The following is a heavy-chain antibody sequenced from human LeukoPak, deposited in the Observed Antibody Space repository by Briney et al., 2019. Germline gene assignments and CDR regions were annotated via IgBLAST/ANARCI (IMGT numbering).Heavy chain of an antibody. CDR2: INHSGST. Sequence: SETLSLTCAVYGGSFSGYYWSWIRQPPGKGLEWIGEINHSGSTNYNPSLKSRVTISVDTSKNQFFLKLSSVTAADTAVYYCARRHPPYYYYMDVWGKGTTVTVSS. CDR3: ARRHPPYYYYMDV. CDR1: GGSFSGYY. J-gene: IGHJ6*03. V-gene: IGHV4-34*01.